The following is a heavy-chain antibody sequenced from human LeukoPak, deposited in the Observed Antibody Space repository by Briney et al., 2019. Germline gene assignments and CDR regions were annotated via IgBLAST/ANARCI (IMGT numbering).Heavy chain of an antibody. CDR1: GGTFSSYA. J-gene: IGHJ4*02. D-gene: IGHD5-18*01. V-gene: IGHV1-69*05. Sequence: GASVKVSCKASGGTFSSYAISWVRQAPGQGLEWMGGIIPIFGTANYAQKFQGRVTITTDESTSTAYMELSSLRSEDTAVYYCASSLYSYAPFDYWGQGTLVTVSS. CDR3: ASSLYSYAPFDY. CDR2: IIPIFGTA.